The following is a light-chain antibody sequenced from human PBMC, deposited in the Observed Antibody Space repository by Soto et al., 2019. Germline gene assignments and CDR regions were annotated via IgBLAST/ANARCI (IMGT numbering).Light chain of an antibody. J-gene: IGKJ5*01. V-gene: IGKV3-15*01. CDR1: LIATSN. Sequence: EIVLTQTPGTLSLSPGERHTLSCRASLIATSNYLVWYQQKPGXDPXXLLYGASTRATGIPVRFSGGGFGTEFPLTISSLQSEDFAVDDCQQYKNWPLFGQGTRLEIK. CDR2: GAS. CDR3: QQYKNWPL.